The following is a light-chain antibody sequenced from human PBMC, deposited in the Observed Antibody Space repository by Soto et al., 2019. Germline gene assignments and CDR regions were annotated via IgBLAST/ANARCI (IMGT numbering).Light chain of an antibody. CDR2: GAS. CDR1: QSGSNS. J-gene: IGKJ1*01. Sequence: EIVMTQSPATLSVSPGERATLSCRASQSGSNSLAWHQQKPGQGPRLLIYGASTRATGIPARFSGSGSGTDFTLTISSLQSEDVAVYYCQQYSKWPWTFGQGTKVEI. CDR3: QQYSKWPWT. V-gene: IGKV3-15*01.